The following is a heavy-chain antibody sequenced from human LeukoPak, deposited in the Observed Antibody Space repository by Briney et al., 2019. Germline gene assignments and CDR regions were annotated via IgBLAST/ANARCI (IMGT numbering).Heavy chain of an antibody. Sequence: GASVKVSCKASGYTFTSYGISWVRQAPGQGLEWMGWISAYNGNTNYAQKLQGRVTMTTDTSTSTAYMELRSLRSDDTAVYYCARHELLFRGDSGMDVWGQGTTVTVSS. CDR1: GYTFTSYG. V-gene: IGHV1-18*04. D-gene: IGHD1-26*01. J-gene: IGHJ6*02. CDR3: ARHELLFRGDSGMDV. CDR2: ISAYNGNT.